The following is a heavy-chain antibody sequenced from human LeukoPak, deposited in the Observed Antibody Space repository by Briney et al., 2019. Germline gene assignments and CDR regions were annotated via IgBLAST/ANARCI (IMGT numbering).Heavy chain of an antibody. V-gene: IGHV1-18*01. CDR3: ARSRAAGILRYYYGMDV. D-gene: IGHD6-13*01. Sequence: GASVKVSCKASGYTFTSYGISWVRQAPGQGLEWMGWISAYNGNTNYAQKLQGRVTMTTDTSTSTAYMELRSLRSDDTAVYYCARSRAAGILRYYYGMDVWGQGTTVTVSS. J-gene: IGHJ6*02. CDR1: GYTFTSYG. CDR2: ISAYNGNT.